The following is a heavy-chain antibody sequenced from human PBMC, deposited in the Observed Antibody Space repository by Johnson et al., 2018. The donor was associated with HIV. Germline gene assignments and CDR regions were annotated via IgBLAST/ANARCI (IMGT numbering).Heavy chain of an antibody. V-gene: IGHV3-30*03. CDR3: TRLPSGYSRDAFDI. Sequence: QVQLVESGGGLVKPGGSLRLSCSASGFTFSDYYMSWIRQAPAKGLEWVAVISYDGSDKYYADSVKGRFTISRDNSKNTLYLQMNSLRAEDTAVYYCTRLPSGYSRDAFDIWGQGTMVNVSS. CDR2: ISYDGSDK. J-gene: IGHJ3*02. D-gene: IGHD5-18*01. CDR1: GFTFSDYY.